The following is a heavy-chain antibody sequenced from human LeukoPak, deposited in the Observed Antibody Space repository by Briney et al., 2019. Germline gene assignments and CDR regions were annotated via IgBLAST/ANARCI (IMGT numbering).Heavy chain of an antibody. CDR3: ARASSSGWYSGPFADYYYMDV. Sequence: ASVKVSCKASGYTFTSYGISWVRQAPGQGLDWMGWISAYNGNTNYVQKLQGRVTMTTDTSTSTAYMELRSLRSDDTAVYYCARASSSGWYSGPFADYYYMDVWGKGTTVTVSS. D-gene: IGHD6-19*01. J-gene: IGHJ6*03. CDR2: ISAYNGNT. V-gene: IGHV1-18*01. CDR1: GYTFTSYG.